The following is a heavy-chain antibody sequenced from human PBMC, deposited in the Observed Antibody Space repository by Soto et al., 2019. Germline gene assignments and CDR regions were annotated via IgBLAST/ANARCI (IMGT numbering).Heavy chain of an antibody. V-gene: IGHV3-23*01. J-gene: IGHJ6*02. CDR1: GFTFSSYA. D-gene: IGHD6-19*01. Sequence: EVQLLESGGGLVQPGGSLRLSCAASGFTFSSYAMSWVRQAPGKGLEWVSAISGSGANTYYADSVKGRFTISRDNSKNTLSLQMNSLRAEDTAVYYCAKTQSAPYSSGMYGMDVWGQGTTVTVSS. CDR3: AKTQSAPYSSGMYGMDV. CDR2: ISGSGANT.